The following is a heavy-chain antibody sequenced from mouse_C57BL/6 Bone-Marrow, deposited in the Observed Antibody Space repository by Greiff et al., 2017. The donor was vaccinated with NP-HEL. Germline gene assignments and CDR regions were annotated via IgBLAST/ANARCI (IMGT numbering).Heavy chain of an antibody. Sequence: VQLQQPGAELVKPGASVKLSCKASGYTFTSYWMHWVKQRPGQGLEWIGKIHPNSGSTNYNEKFKSKATLTVDKSSSTAYMQLSSLTSEDSAVYYCARWEDDGYWYFDVWGTGTTVTVSS. V-gene: IGHV1-64*01. D-gene: IGHD4-1*01. CDR2: IHPNSGST. CDR3: ARWEDDGYWYFDV. CDR1: GYTFTSYW. J-gene: IGHJ1*03.